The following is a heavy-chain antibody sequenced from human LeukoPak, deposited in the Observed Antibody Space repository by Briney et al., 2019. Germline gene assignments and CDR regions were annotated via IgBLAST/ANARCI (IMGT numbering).Heavy chain of an antibody. J-gene: IGHJ4*02. CDR1: GFTFSSYW. D-gene: IGHD3-3*01. V-gene: IGHV3-7*01. CDR3: ARAPREWLLGYYFDY. CDR2: IKQDGSEE. Sequence: GGSLRLSCAASGFTFSSYWMSWVRQAPGKGLEWVANIKQDGSEEYYVDSVRGRFTISRDNAKNSLYLQMNSLRAEDTAVYYCARAPREWLLGYYFDYWGQGTLVIVSS.